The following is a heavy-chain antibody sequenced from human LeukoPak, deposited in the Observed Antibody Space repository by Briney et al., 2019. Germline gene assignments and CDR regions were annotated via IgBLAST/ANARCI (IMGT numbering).Heavy chain of an antibody. D-gene: IGHD6-19*01. Sequence: SETLSLTCTVSGGSISSYYWSWIRQPPGKGLEWIGYIYYSGSTNYNPSLKSRVTISVDTSKNQFSLKLSSVTAADTAVYYCARDTTKTSSGYDYWGQGTLVTVSS. J-gene: IGHJ4*02. CDR1: GGSISSYY. V-gene: IGHV4-59*01. CDR3: ARDTTKTSSGYDY. CDR2: IYYSGST.